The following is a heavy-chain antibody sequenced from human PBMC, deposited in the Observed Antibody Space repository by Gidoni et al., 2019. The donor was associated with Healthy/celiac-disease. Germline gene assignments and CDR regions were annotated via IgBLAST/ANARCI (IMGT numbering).Heavy chain of an antibody. Sequence: QLQLQESGPGLVKPSEPLSLTCTVSVGSISSSSYYWGWIRQPPGKGLEWIGRIYYSGSTYYNPSLKSRVTISVDTSKNQFSLKLSSVTAADTAVYYCAVVGYSSGWYPPWGQGTLVTVSS. J-gene: IGHJ4*02. CDR1: VGSISSSSYY. V-gene: IGHV4-39*01. CDR2: IYYSGST. D-gene: IGHD6-19*01. CDR3: AVVGYSSGWYPP.